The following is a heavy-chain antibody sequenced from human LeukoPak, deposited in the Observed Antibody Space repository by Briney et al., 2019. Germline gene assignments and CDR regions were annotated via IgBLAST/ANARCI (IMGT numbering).Heavy chain of an antibody. CDR2: ISGSGGST. Sequence: GGSLRLSCAASGFTFSSYAMSWVRQAPGKGLEWVSAISGSGGSTYYADSVKGWFTISRDNSKNTLYLQMNSLRAEDTAVYYCAKYYSISWHLFDYWGQGTLVTVSS. D-gene: IGHD6-13*01. CDR3: AKYYSISWHLFDY. V-gene: IGHV3-23*01. CDR1: GFTFSSYA. J-gene: IGHJ4*02.